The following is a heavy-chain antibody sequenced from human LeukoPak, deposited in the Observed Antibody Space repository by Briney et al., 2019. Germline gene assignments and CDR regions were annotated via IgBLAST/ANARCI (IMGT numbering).Heavy chain of an antibody. D-gene: IGHD1-26*01. V-gene: IGHV3-23*01. CDR2: MTGDGATK. CDR1: GFTFSSYA. J-gene: IGHJ4*02. CDR3: AKDRLGAVLYFDC. Sequence: GGSLRLSCAASGFTFSSYAMSWVRQAPGKGLEWVSPMTGDGATKYYADSMKGRFTISRDNSKNTLYLQIKSLGPKTPAVYYGAKDRLGAVLYFDCWGQGTLVTVSS.